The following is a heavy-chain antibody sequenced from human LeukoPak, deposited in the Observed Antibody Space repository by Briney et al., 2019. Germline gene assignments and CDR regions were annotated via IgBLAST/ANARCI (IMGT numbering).Heavy chain of an antibody. D-gene: IGHD1-26*01. CDR1: GHTFTSYR. V-gene: IGHV1-18*01. CDR3: ARDGGSFPFDY. Sequence: GASVKVSCKTSGHTFTSYRISWVRQAPGQGLEWMGWIFAYNGNTNYAQKLQGRVTMTTDTSTSTAYMELRSLRSDDTAVYYCARDGGSFPFDYWGQGTLVTVSS. CDR2: IFAYNGNT. J-gene: IGHJ4*02.